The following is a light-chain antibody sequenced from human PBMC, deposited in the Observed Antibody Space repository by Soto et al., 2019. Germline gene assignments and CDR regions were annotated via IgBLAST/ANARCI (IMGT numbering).Light chain of an antibody. CDR2: NAS. CDR3: QQYNGYSRT. V-gene: IGKV1-5*01. Sequence: GDRVTITCRASQSISGWLAWYQQKPGKAPKLLIYNASILESGVPSRFSGTGSGTEFTLTISTLQPDDFATYYCQQYNGYSRTFGQGTKVESK. CDR1: QSISGW. J-gene: IGKJ1*01.